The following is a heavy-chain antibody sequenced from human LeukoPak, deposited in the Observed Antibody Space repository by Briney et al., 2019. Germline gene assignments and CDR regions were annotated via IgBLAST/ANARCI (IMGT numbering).Heavy chain of an antibody. Sequence: GASVKVSCKASGYTFTSYYMHWVRQAPGQGLEWMGLINPTGGSTGYAQKFQGRVTMTRDMSTSTDYMELSSLRSEDTAIYYCARDTRSSYLQYYFDYWGQGTLVTVSS. V-gene: IGHV1-46*01. D-gene: IGHD5-24*01. CDR3: ARDTRSSYLQYYFDY. CDR1: GYTFTSYY. J-gene: IGHJ4*02. CDR2: INPTGGST.